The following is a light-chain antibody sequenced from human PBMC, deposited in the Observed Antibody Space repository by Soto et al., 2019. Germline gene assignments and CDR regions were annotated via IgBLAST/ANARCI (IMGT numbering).Light chain of an antibody. CDR1: QSVSSN. Sequence: EMVMTQSPATLSVSPGERATLSCRASQSVSSNLAWYQQKPGQAPRLLIYGASTRATGIPARFNGSRSGTEFTLTISSLQSEDFAVYYCQQYNNWPPITFGQGTRLEIK. CDR3: QQYNNWPPIT. CDR2: GAS. J-gene: IGKJ5*01. V-gene: IGKV3-15*01.